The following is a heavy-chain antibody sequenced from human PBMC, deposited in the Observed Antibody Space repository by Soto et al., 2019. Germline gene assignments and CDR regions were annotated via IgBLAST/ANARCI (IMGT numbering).Heavy chain of an antibody. J-gene: IGHJ4*02. Sequence: SETLSLTCTVSCDSISSGRYYWSWIRQPAGKELEWLGYMYYRGSTNYNPSLKSPVTISLETSKNPFSLNLNSVTAADTAVYYCARDRRDSSDYAIWGKGPRATVCS. CDR1: CDSISSGRYY. CDR3: ARDRRDSSDYAI. CDR2: MYYRGST. D-gene: IGHD3-22*01. V-gene: IGHV4-61*03.